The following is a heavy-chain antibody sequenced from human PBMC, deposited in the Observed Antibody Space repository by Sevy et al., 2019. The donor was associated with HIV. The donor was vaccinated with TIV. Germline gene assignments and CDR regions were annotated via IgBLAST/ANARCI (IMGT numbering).Heavy chain of an antibody. D-gene: IGHD5-12*01. CDR2: LSGSGGST. V-gene: IGHV3-23*01. J-gene: IGHJ4*02. CDR3: GGYRGYDWPPNFDY. Sequence: GGSLRLACVVSGFSFSNYDMSWVRRAPGKGLEWVSGLSGSGGSTDYADSVKGRFTISRDNSKNTLYLQMNSLRAGDTAVYYCGGYRGYDWPPNFDYWGQGTLVTVSS. CDR1: GFSFSNYD.